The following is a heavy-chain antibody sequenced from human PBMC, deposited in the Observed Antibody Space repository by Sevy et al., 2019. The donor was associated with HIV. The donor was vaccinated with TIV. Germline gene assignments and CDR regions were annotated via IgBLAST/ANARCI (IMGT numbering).Heavy chain of an antibody. CDR1: GFTVSRYG. V-gene: IGHV3-30*18. J-gene: IGHJ4*02. D-gene: IGHD6-19*01. Sequence: GGSLRLSCAASGFTVSRYGMHWVRQAPGKGLEWVAVISYDGSNKYYADSVKGRFTISRDNSKNTLYLQMNSLRAEDTAVYYCAKDSWGVAGYSDYWGQGTLVTVSS. CDR3: AKDSWGVAGYSDY. CDR2: ISYDGSNK.